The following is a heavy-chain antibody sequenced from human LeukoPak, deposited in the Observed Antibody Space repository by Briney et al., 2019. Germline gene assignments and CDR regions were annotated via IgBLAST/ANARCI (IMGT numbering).Heavy chain of an antibody. Sequence: PGGSLRLSCAASGFTFSSYGMSWVRQAPGKGLEWVSAISGSGGSTYYADSVKGRFTISRDNSKNTLYLQMNSLRAEDTAVYYCAKDLGAAGYNWFDPWGQGTLVTVSS. J-gene: IGHJ5*02. D-gene: IGHD6-25*01. CDR3: AKDLGAAGYNWFDP. CDR2: ISGSGGST. CDR1: GFTFSSYG. V-gene: IGHV3-23*01.